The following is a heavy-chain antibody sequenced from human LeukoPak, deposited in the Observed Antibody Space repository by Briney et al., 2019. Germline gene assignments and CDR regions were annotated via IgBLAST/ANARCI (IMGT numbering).Heavy chain of an antibody. Sequence: ASVKVSCKASGYTFTGYYMHWVRQAPGQGLEWMGWTNPNSGGTNYAQKFQGGVTMTRDTSISTAYMELSRLRSDDTAVYYCARAFYCSSTSCPSNPPYYYMDVWGKGTTVTVSS. D-gene: IGHD2-2*01. CDR3: ARAFYCSSTSCPSNPPYYYMDV. V-gene: IGHV1-2*02. CDR1: GYTFTGYY. CDR2: TNPNSGGT. J-gene: IGHJ6*03.